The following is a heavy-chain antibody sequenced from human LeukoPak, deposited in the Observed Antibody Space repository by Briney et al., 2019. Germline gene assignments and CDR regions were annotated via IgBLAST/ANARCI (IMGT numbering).Heavy chain of an antibody. D-gene: IGHD5-18*01. V-gene: IGHV3-21*01. J-gene: IGHJ4*02. CDR1: GFTFSSHS. Sequence: GGSLRLSCVASGFTFSSHSIIWIRQAPGMGLEWVSSISGRSTYMYYADSVKGRFTISRDNPKYSLYLQMNSLRGEDTAVYYCARDFGDSYGYSYFDYWGQGTLVTVSS. CDR3: ARDFGDSYGYSYFDY. CDR2: ISGRSTYM.